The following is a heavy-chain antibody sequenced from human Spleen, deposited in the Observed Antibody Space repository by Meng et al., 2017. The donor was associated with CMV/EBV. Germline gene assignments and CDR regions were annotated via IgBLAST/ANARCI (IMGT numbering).Heavy chain of an antibody. CDR3: ARRIYGVHDY. Sequence: ESLKISCTVSGGSISSSRYYWGWIRQPPGKGLEWIGSIYYSGTTYYSPSLKSRVTISVDTSKNQFSLNLTSVTAADTAVYYCARRIYGVHDYWGQGTLVTVSS. V-gene: IGHV4-39*07. D-gene: IGHD4-17*01. CDR1: GGSISSSRYY. CDR2: IYYSGTT. J-gene: IGHJ4*02.